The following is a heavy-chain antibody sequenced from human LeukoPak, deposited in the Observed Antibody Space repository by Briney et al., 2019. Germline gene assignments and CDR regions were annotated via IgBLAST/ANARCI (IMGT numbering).Heavy chain of an antibody. V-gene: IGHV3-33*01. Sequence: GGSLRLSCAASGFTFSNYGIHWVRQAPGKGLEWVALIWYDGSKKYYADSVKGRFTISRDNSRNTLYLQMNSLRADDTAMYYCARAPAELDAFDIWGQGTMVTVSS. CDR1: GFTFSNYG. CDR3: ARAPAELDAFDI. J-gene: IGHJ3*02. CDR2: IWYDGSKK. D-gene: IGHD1-7*01.